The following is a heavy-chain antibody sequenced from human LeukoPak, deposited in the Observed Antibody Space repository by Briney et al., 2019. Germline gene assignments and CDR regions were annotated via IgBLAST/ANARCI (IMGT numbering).Heavy chain of an antibody. CDR3: ARSDRGDYNFDY. CDR2: ISFDGSQK. V-gene: IGHV3-30*04. CDR1: GFSVGGYA. J-gene: IGHJ4*02. Sequence: GGSLRLSCEVSGFSVGGYALHWVRQAPGKGLEWVAVISFDGSQKYYADSVKGRFTISIDTFKNTLFLQMDSLSGEDTGFYYCARSDRGDYNFDYWGQGTLVTVSS. D-gene: IGHD4-17*01.